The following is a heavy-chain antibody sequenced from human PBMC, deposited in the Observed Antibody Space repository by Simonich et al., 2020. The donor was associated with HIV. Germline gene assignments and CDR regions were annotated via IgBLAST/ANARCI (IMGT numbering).Heavy chain of an antibody. J-gene: IGHJ4*02. CDR3: ARGPNTGGYDSF. V-gene: IGHV1-2*02. CDR2: INPKNGDP. CDR1: GYTFTAYY. Sequence: QVQLVQSGAEVEKPGASVKVSCKASGYTFTAYYMHWVRQAPGQGLEWMGWINPKNGDPNFAQKFQGRVSMIRDTSISTAFMELSSLRSDDTAVYYCARGPNTGGYDSFGGQGTLVTVSS. D-gene: IGHD5-12*01.